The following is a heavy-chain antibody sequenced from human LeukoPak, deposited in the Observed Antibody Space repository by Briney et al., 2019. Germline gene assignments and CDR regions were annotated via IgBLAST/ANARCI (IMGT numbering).Heavy chain of an antibody. D-gene: IGHD3-22*01. CDR3: ARAKMFYYEGGTYYHAFDI. V-gene: IGHV3-23*01. CDR1: GFTFSSYA. CDR2: ISGSGEST. J-gene: IGHJ3*02. Sequence: GGSLRLSCAASGFTFSSYAMAWVRQAPGKGLEWVSVISGSGESTDYADSVNGRFTISRDNAKNSLYLQMNSLRAEDTAVYYCARAKMFYYEGGTYYHAFDIWGQGTMVTVSS.